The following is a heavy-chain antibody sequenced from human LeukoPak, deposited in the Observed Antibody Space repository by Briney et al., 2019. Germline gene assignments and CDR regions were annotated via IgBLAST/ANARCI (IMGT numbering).Heavy chain of an antibody. Sequence: TGGSLRLSCAASGFTFSSYCLNWVRQAPGKGREWVSYISSSSSSMYYADSVKGRFTISRDNARNTLYLQMNSLTTDDTALDNRAKDAASANNWFDPWGQGTLVSVSS. CDR2: ISSSSSSM. J-gene: IGHJ5*02. CDR3: AKDAASANNWFDP. CDR1: GFTFSSYC. D-gene: IGHD3-3*01. V-gene: IGHV3-48*01.